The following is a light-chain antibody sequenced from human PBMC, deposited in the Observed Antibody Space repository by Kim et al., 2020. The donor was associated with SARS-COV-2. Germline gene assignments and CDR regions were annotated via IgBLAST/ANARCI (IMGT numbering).Light chain of an antibody. CDR1: SLRSSY. V-gene: IGLV3-19*01. CDR2: GTN. Sequence: SSELTQDPAMSLALGHPVRIPFQGDSLRSSYASWYQQKPGQAPVLVIYGTNNRPSGIPDRFSGSSSGNTASLTITGAQAEDEADYYCTSRDSSGSHWVFGGGTQLTVL. J-gene: IGLJ3*02. CDR3: TSRDSSGSHWV.